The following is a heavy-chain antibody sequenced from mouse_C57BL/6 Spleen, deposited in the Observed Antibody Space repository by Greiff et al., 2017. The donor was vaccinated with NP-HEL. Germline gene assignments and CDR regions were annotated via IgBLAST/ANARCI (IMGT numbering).Heavy chain of an antibody. V-gene: IGHV1-55*01. CDR1: GYTFTSYW. CDR2: IYPGSGST. J-gene: IGHJ4*01. Sequence: VQLQQPGAELVKPGASVKMSCKASGYTFTSYWITWVKQRPGQGLEWIGDIYPGSGSTNYNEKFKSKATLTVDTSSSTAYMQLSSLTSEDSAVYYCAREKAYYSKAMDYWGQGTSVTVSS. CDR3: AREKAYYSKAMDY. D-gene: IGHD2-5*01.